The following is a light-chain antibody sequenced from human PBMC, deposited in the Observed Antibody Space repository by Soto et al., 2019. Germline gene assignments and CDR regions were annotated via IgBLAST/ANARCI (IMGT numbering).Light chain of an antibody. J-gene: IGKJ4*01. Sequence: IELTQSPSSLSASVGDRVTITCRASQGINTFLAWYQQKPGQAPKLLIYAASTLQSGVPSRFSGSGSEIDFTLTISSLQPEDFATYYCQQLESYPSTFGGGTKVDIK. CDR3: QQLESYPST. CDR1: QGINTF. CDR2: AAS. V-gene: IGKV1-9*01.